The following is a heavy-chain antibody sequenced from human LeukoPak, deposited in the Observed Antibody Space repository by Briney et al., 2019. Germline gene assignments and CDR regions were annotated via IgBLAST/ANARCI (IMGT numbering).Heavy chain of an antibody. CDR1: GYTFTSYG. CDR2: ISAYNGNT. J-gene: IGHJ6*03. Sequence: ASVKVSCKASGYTFTSYGISWVRQAPGQGLEWMGWISAYNGNTNYAQKLQGRVTMTTDTSTSTAYMELRSLRSDDTAVYYCARARKKDYYGSGSWYYYYMDVWGKGTTVTISS. CDR3: ARARKKDYYGSGSWYYYYMDV. V-gene: IGHV1-18*01. D-gene: IGHD3-10*01.